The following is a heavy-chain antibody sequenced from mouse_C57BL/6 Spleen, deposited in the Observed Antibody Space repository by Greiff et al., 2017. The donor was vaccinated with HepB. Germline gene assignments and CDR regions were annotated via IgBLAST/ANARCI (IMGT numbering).Heavy chain of an antibody. CDR3: ASDYGYAGYYFDY. J-gene: IGHJ2*01. CDR2: TEPEDGET. D-gene: IGHD2-2*01. Sequence: EVQPPESGAELVKPGASVRLSCTASGFNIKDHYMHRVKQRTEQGLEWIGRTEPEDGETKFAPKFQGKATITADTSSNTAYLQLSSLTSEDTAVYYCASDYGYAGYYFDYWGQGTTLTVSS. V-gene: IGHV14-2*01. CDR1: GFNIKDHY.